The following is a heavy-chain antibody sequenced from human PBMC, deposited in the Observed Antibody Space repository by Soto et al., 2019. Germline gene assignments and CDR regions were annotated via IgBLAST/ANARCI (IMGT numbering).Heavy chain of an antibody. Sequence: QVQLVESGGGVVQPGTSLRLSCAASGSTFSNYGMHWVRQAPGKGLEWVAVVWYDGTTKFYPDSVKGRFTISRDNSNNTLYLQMNSLRVNDTAVYYCATVDNYYGSVSWGQGTLVTVSS. CDR1: GSTFSNYG. D-gene: IGHD3-10*01. CDR3: ATVDNYYGSVS. V-gene: IGHV3-33*01. J-gene: IGHJ5*02. CDR2: VWYDGTTK.